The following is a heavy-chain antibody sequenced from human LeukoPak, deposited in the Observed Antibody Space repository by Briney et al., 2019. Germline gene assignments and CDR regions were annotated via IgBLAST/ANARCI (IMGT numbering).Heavy chain of an antibody. Sequence: GGSLRLSCAVSGITLSNYGMSWVRQAPGKGLEWVSGLSGSGGGTNYADSVQGRFTISRDNPKNTLYLQMNSLRAEDTAVYFCAKRGVVIRVFLVGFHKEAYYFDSWGQGALVTVSS. V-gene: IGHV3-23*01. CDR2: LSGSGGGT. CDR1: GITLSNYG. J-gene: IGHJ4*02. CDR3: AKRGVVIRVFLVGFHKEAYYFDS. D-gene: IGHD3-10*01.